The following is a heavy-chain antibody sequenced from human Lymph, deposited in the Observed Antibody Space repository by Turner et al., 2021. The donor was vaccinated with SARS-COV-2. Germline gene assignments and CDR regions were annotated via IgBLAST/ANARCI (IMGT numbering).Heavy chain of an antibody. D-gene: IGHD2-21*02. CDR2: IYYRGST. CDR3: ARGTVNNWVDP. Sequence: QVQLQESGPRLVKPLETLPLTCTVSVGSMNSNYWSWIRQPPGKRLEWIGYIYYRGSTNYIPSLKSRVTISVDTSKNQFSLKLTSVTAADTAIYYCARGTVNNWVDPWGQGILVTVSS. V-gene: IGHV4-59*01. J-gene: IGHJ5*02. CDR1: VGSMNSNY.